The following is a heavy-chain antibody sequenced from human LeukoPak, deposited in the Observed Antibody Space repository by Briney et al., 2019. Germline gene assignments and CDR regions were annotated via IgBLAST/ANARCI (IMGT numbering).Heavy chain of an antibody. V-gene: IGHV3-23*01. CDR1: GFTFSSYA. Sequence: RGSLRLSCAASGFTFSSYAMTWVRQAPGKGLEWVSGINDRGGSTFYANSVKGRFTISRDNSKNTLYLQMSSLRVEDTAVYYCAKALGSSSSSPYSAYWGQGTLVTVSS. J-gene: IGHJ4*02. D-gene: IGHD6-6*01. CDR3: AKALGSSSSSPYSAY. CDR2: INDRGGST.